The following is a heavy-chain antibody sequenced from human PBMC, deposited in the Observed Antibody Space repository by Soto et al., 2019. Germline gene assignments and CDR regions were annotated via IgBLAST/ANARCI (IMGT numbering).Heavy chain of an antibody. CDR1: GGSVSSGSYY. V-gene: IGHV4-61*01. CDR3: ARDRAYYDSSGYYFDY. CDR2: IYYSGST. J-gene: IGHJ4*02. Sequence: PSETLSLTCTVSGGSVSSGSYYWSWIRQPPGKGLEWIGYIYYSGSTNYNPSLKSRVTTSVDTSKNQFSLKLSSVTAADTAVYYCARDRAYYDSSGYYFDYWGQGTLVTVSS. D-gene: IGHD3-22*01.